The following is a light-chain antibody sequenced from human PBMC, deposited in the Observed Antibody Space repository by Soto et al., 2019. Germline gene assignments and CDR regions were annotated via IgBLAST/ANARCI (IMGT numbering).Light chain of an antibody. CDR2: GAS. J-gene: IGKJ1*01. V-gene: IGKV3-20*01. CDR1: QSVASNN. Sequence: EIVLTQSPGTLSLSPGERATLSCRASQSVASNNLAWYQQIPGQSPRILIYGASSRATGIPDRFSGSGSGTDFTHTISRLEPEDFAVYYCQQYGSSPRTFGQGTRVEIK. CDR3: QQYGSSPRT.